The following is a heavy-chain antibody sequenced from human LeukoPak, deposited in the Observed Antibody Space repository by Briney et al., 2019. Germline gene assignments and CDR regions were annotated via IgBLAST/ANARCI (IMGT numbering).Heavy chain of an antibody. CDR2: IYSGGST. D-gene: IGHD4-4*01. CDR3: ARYSSSLHPDY. CDR1: GFTVSSNY. V-gene: IGHV3-53*01. Sequence: GGPLRLSCAASGFTVSSNYMSWVRQAPGKGLEWVSVIYSGGSTYYADSVKGRFTISRDNSKNTLYLQMNSLRAEDTAVYYCARYSSSLHPDYWGQGTLVTVSS. J-gene: IGHJ4*02.